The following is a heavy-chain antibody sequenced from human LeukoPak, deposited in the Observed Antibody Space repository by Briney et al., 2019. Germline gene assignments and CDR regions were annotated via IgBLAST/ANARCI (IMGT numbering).Heavy chain of an antibody. CDR2: IYYSGST. D-gene: IGHD2-15*01. CDR1: GGSISSSSYY. CDR3: ARTKRGGHSDFDY. J-gene: IGHJ4*02. Sequence: PSETLSLTCTVSGGSISSSSYYWGWIRQPPGKGLEWIGYIYYSGSTNYNPSLKSRVTISVDTSKNQFSLKLSSVTAADTAVYYCARTKRGGHSDFDYWGQGTLVTVSS. V-gene: IGHV4-61*05.